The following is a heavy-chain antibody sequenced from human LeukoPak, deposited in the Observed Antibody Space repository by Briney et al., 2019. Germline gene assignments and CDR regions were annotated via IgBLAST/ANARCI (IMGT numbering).Heavy chain of an antibody. J-gene: IGHJ4*02. V-gene: IGHV3-30*03. CDR3: ARIMVRGAGVYFDY. D-gene: IGHD3-10*01. Sequence: GRSLRLSCAASGFTFSSYGMHWVRQAPGKGLEWVAVISYDGSNKYYADSVKGRFTISRDNSKNTLYLQMNSLRAEDTAVYYCARIMVRGAGVYFDYWGQGTLVTVSS. CDR2: ISYDGSNK. CDR1: GFTFSSYG.